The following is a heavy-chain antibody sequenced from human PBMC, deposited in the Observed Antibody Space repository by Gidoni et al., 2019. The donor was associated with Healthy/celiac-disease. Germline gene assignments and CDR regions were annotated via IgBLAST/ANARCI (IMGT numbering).Heavy chain of an antibody. Sequence: EVQLVESGGGLVKPGRSLRLSCTASGFTFGDYAMSWFRQAPGKGLEWVGFIRSKAYGGTTEYAASVKGRFTISRDDSKSIAYLQMNSLKTEDTAVYYCTRGGVDYGYYYFDYWGQGTLVTVSS. D-gene: IGHD4-17*01. V-gene: IGHV3-49*05. CDR2: IRSKAYGGTT. J-gene: IGHJ4*02. CDR1: GFTFGDYA. CDR3: TRGGVDYGYYYFDY.